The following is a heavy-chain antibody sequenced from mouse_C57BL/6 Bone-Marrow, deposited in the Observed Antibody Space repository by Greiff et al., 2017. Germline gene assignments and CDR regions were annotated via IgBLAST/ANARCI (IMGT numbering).Heavy chain of an antibody. CDR2: IYPSDSET. CDR3: AIGIYYDYYWFAY. D-gene: IGHD2-4*01. Sequence: VQLQQPGAELVRPGSSVKLSCKASGYTFTSYWMDWVKQRPGQGLEWIGNIYPSDSETHYNQKFNDKATLTVDKSSSTADMQLSILTSEDSAVYYCAIGIYYDYYWFAYWGQGTLVTVSA. CDR1: GYTFTSYW. V-gene: IGHV1-61*01. J-gene: IGHJ3*01.